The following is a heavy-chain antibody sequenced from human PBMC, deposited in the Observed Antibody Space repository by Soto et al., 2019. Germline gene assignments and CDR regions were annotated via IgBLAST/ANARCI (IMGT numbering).Heavy chain of an antibody. CDR1: GFTFDDYA. CDR3: AKVMNGYVLDF. Sequence: EVQLVESGGGLVQPGRSLRLSCAASGFTFDDYAMHWVRQAPGKGLEWVSGISWNSGSLDYADSVKGRFTVSRDNAKNSLYLQMNSLRAEDTALYYCAKVMNGYVLDFWGQGALVSVSS. CDR2: ISWNSGSL. V-gene: IGHV3-9*01. D-gene: IGHD5-12*01. J-gene: IGHJ4*02.